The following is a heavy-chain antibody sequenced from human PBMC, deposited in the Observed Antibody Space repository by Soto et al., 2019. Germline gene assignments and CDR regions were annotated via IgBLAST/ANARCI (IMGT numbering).Heavy chain of an antibody. CDR1: GGTFSSYA. V-gene: IGHV1-69*13. J-gene: IGHJ1*01. CDR3: ANDCGGDCYSSEYFQH. CDR2: IIPIFGTA. D-gene: IGHD2-21*02. Sequence: SVQVSCKASGGTFSSYAISWVRQAPGQGLEWMGGIIPIFGTANYAQKFQGRVTITADESTSTAYMELSSLRSEDTAVYYCANDCGGDCYSSEYFQHWGQGTLVTVSS.